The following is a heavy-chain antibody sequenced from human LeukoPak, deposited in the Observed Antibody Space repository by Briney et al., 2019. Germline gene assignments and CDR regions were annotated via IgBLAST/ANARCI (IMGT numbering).Heavy chain of an antibody. V-gene: IGHV4-59*12. CDR1: GGSISSYY. Sequence: SETLSLTCTVSGGSISSYYWSWIRQPPGKGLEWIGEAYHSGGTNYNPSLKSRVTISVDKSKNQFSLMLTSVTAADTAVYYCARATTLTINYYYYYGMDVWGQGTTVTVSS. CDR2: AYHSGGT. J-gene: IGHJ6*02. D-gene: IGHD4-17*01. CDR3: ARATTLTINYYYYYGMDV.